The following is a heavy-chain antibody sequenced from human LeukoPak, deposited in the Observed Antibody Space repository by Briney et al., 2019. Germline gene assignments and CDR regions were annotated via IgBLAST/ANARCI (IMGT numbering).Heavy chain of an antibody. CDR2: IDWDDDK. Sequence: SGPALVKPTQSLTLTGTFSGFTLSTSGMCVSWIRQPPGKALEWLARIDWDDDKYYSTSLKTRLTISKDTSKNQVVLTMTNMDPVDTATYYCARALCGYSYGYDYWGQGTLVTVSS. V-gene: IGHV2-70*11. J-gene: IGHJ4*02. D-gene: IGHD5-18*01. CDR3: ARALCGYSYGYDY. CDR1: GFTLSTSGMC.